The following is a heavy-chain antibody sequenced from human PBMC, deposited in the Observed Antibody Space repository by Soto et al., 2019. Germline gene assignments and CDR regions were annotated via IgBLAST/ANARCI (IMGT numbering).Heavy chain of an antibody. CDR1: GGSISSGGYS. D-gene: IGHD3-22*01. J-gene: IGHJ4*02. CDR2: IYHSGRT. Sequence: QLQLQESGSGLVKPSQTLSLTCAVSGGSISSGGYSWSWIRQPPGKGLEWIGYIYHSGRTYYNPSLKSRVTISVDRSKNQFSLKLSSVTAADTAVYYCASFPYYYDSSGYYHRDYWGQGTLVTVSS. CDR3: ASFPYYYDSSGYYHRDY. V-gene: IGHV4-30-2*01.